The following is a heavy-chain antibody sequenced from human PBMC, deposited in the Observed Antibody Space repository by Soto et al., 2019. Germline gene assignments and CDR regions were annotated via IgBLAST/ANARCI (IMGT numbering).Heavy chain of an antibody. CDR2: IWYDGSNK. CDR1: GFTFSSYG. D-gene: IGHD5-18*01. CDR3: AREYSRRDYFDY. V-gene: IGHV3-33*01. Sequence: QVQLVESGGGVVQPGRSPRLSCAASGFTFSSYGMHWVRQAPGKGLEWVAVIWYDGSNKYYADSVKGRFTISRDNSKNTLYLQMNSLRAEDTAVYYCAREYSRRDYFDYWGQGTLVTGSS. J-gene: IGHJ4*02.